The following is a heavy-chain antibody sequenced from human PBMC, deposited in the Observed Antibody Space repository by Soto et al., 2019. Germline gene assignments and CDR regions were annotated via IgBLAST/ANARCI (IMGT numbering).Heavy chain of an antibody. CDR3: ARDRTGGYDYWSGTKEFYYYYYYMDV. CDR1: GFTFSSYW. J-gene: IGHJ6*03. CDR2: IKQDGSEK. D-gene: IGHD3-3*01. Sequence: GGSLRLSCAASGFTFSSYWMSWVRQAPGKGLEWVANIKQDGSEKYYVESVKGRFTISRDNAKNSLYLQMNSLRAEDTAVYYCARDRTGGYDYWSGTKEFYYYYYYMDVWGKGTTVTVSS. V-gene: IGHV3-7*01.